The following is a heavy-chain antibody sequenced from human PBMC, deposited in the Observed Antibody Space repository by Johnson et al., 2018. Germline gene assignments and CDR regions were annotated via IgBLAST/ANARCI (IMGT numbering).Heavy chain of an antibody. D-gene: IGHD6-6*01. CDR3: ANGRVPPLYSNSAPLMDVFDI. Sequence: VQLVQSGGGLVQXGGSLRLXCADSRFTFDDYAVHWVRQAPGTGLEWVSGIDWIGGSLGYADSVTGRFTISIDTAKNSLYLPINSPRSDETAWYYCANGRVPPLYSNSAPLMDVFDIWGQGTMVTVSS. CDR1: RFTFDDYA. V-gene: IGHV3-9*01. J-gene: IGHJ3*02. CDR2: IDWIGGSL.